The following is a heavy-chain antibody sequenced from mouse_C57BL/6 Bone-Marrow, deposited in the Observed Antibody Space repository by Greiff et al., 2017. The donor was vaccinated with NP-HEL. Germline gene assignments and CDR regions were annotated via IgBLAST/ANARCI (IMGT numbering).Heavy chain of an antibody. CDR3: ARGGLLPGYAMDY. Sequence: QVQLKQSGAELAKPGASVKLSCKASGYTFTSYWMHWVKQRPGQGLEWIGYINPSSGYTKYNQKFKDKATLTADKSSSTAYMQLSSLTYEDSAVYYCARGGLLPGYAMDYWGQGTSVTVSS. CDR1: GYTFTSYW. V-gene: IGHV1-7*01. CDR2: INPSSGYT. J-gene: IGHJ4*01. D-gene: IGHD2-3*01.